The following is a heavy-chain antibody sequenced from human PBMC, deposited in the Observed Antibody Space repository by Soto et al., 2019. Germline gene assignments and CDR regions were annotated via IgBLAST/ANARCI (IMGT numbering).Heavy chain of an antibody. D-gene: IGHD5-12*01. J-gene: IGHJ4*02. Sequence: QVKLKQWGAGLVKPPETLSLTCAVYGDSFSGYYWSWIRQSPRTGLEWIGEINGSGDSNYNPSIKSRVTISVDAIRNQFSLSLTSVTAADTAVYYCARRRSSGYYYFDYWGQGTLAIVSS. CDR1: GDSFSGYY. V-gene: IGHV4-34*01. CDR2: INGSGDS. CDR3: ARRRSSGYYYFDY.